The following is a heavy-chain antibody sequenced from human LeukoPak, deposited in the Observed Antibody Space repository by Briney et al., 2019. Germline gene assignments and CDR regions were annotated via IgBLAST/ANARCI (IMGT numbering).Heavy chain of an antibody. CDR2: ISGSGSST. D-gene: IGHD6-25*01. J-gene: IGHJ4*02. V-gene: IGHV3-23*01. CDR3: GRDLSIGGVDY. Sequence: QTGGSLRLSCAASGFTFTSYAMSWVRQAPGKGLEWVSAISGSGSSTSYADSVKGRFTISRDNSKNTLYLQMDSLRVEDTAVYFCGRDLSIGGVDYRGQGALVTVSS. CDR1: GFTFTSYA.